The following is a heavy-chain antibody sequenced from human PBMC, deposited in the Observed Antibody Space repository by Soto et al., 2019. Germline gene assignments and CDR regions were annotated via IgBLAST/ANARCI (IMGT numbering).Heavy chain of an antibody. D-gene: IGHD3-16*02. V-gene: IGHV3-48*02. J-gene: IGHJ4*02. Sequence: EVQLVESGGGLVQPGGSLRLSCAASGFTFSSYSMNWVRQAPGKGLEWVSYISSSSSTIYYADSVKGRFTISRDNAKNSLYLQMHSLRDEDTAVYYCARDDPGITFGGVIVKYDYWGQGTLVTVSS. CDR1: GFTFSSYS. CDR2: ISSSSSTI. CDR3: ARDDPGITFGGVIVKYDY.